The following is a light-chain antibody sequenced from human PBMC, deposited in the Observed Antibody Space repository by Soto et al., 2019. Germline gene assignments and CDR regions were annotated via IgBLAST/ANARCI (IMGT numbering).Light chain of an antibody. CDR2: VAS. V-gene: IGKV3-15*01. CDR3: HQFNNWPPT. Sequence: EIVMTQSPATLSVSPGERATLSCRASQSVSSNLAWYQQKPGQAPRLLIYVASIRATGIPARFSGSGSGTEFTLTITSLQSEDYAVYYCHQFNNWPPTFGGGTQVEIX. J-gene: IGKJ4*01. CDR1: QSVSSN.